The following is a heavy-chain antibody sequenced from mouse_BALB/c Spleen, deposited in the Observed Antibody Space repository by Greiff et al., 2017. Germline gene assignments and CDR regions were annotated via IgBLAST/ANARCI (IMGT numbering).Heavy chain of an antibody. V-gene: IGHV5-4*02. D-gene: IGHD2-4*01. J-gene: IGHJ4*01. CDR2: ISDGGSYT. Sequence: EVQRVESGGGLVKPGGSLKLSCAASGFTFSDYYMYWVRQTPEKRLEWVATISDGGSYTYYPDSVKGRFTISRDNAKNNLYLQMSSLKSEDTAMYYCAMGLRRAYAMDYWGQGTSVTVSS. CDR1: GFTFSDYY. CDR3: AMGLRRAYAMDY.